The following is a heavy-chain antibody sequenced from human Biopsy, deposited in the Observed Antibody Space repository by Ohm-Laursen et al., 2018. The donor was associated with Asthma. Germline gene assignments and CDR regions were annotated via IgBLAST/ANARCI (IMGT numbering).Heavy chain of an antibody. J-gene: IGHJ3*02. V-gene: IGHV1-3*01. CDR2: INAGNGNT. D-gene: IGHD3-9*01. Sequence: ASVKVSCKPSGYTFINYAIHWVRQAPGQRLEWMGWINAGNGNTKYSQKFQGRVTITRDTSASTAYMDLSSLRSEDTAVYYCARTYFDFLTGQVHDAFAMWGQGTMVTVSS. CDR3: ARTYFDFLTGQVHDAFAM. CDR1: GYTFINYA.